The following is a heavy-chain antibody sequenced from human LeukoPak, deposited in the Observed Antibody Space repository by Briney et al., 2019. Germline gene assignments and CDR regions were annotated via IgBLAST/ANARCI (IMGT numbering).Heavy chain of an antibody. CDR2: ISSSGSTI. Sequence: PGGSLRLSCAASGFTFSSYEMNWVRQAPGKGLEWVSYISSSGSTIYYADSVKGRFSISRDNAKNTLYLQMNSLRAEDTAVYYCARDRYYVPDYWGQGTLVTVSS. V-gene: IGHV3-48*03. CDR1: GFTFSSYE. CDR3: ARDRYYVPDY. D-gene: IGHD3-10*02. J-gene: IGHJ4*02.